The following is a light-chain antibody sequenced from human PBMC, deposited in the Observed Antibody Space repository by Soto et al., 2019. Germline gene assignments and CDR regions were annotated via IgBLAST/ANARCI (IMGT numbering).Light chain of an antibody. CDR1: KLGDKY. V-gene: IGLV3-1*01. Sequence: SYELTQPPSVSVSPGQTASITCSGDKLGDKYACWYQQRPGQSPVLVIYEGYKRPSGIPERFSGSISGNTATLTISGTQALAEADYYCQAWDRRTVVFGGGTKLT. CDR3: QAWDRRTVV. CDR2: EGY. J-gene: IGLJ2*01.